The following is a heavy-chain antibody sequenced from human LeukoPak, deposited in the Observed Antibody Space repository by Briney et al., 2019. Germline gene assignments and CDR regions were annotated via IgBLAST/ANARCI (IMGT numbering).Heavy chain of an antibody. CDR1: GFTFSSYG. CDR2: IWYDGSNK. D-gene: IGHD3-10*01. V-gene: IGHV3-33*06. Sequence: SGGSLRLSCAASGFTFSSYGMHWVRQAPGKGLEWVAVIWYDGSNKYYADSVKGRFTISRDNSKNTLYLQMNSLRAEDTAVYYCAKDGDSMVRGVLFDPWGQGTLVTVSS. J-gene: IGHJ5*02. CDR3: AKDGDSMVRGVLFDP.